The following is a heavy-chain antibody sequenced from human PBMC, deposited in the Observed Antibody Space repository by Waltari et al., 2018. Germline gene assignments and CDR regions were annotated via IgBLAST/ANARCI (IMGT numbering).Heavy chain of an antibody. CDR1: GFTFSSYA. CDR3: AREGVRDFDY. J-gene: IGHJ4*02. V-gene: IGHV3-30*04. CDR2: ISYDGSNE. D-gene: IGHD3-16*01. Sequence: QVQLVESGGGVVQPGRSLRLSCAASGFTFSSYAMHWVRQAPGKGLEWVAVISYDGSNEYYVDSVKGRFTISRDNSKNTLYLQMNSLRAEDTAVYYCAREGVRDFDYWGQGTLVTVSS.